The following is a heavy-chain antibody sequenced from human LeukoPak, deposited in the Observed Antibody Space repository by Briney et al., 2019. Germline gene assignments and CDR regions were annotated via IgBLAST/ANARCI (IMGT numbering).Heavy chain of an antibody. D-gene: IGHD3-16*01. CDR3: ATPLMGPYYFDY. Sequence: PGGSLRLSCAASGFTFSSYAMSWVRQAPGKGLEWVSAISGSGGSTYYADSVKGRFTISRDNSKNTLYLQMNSLRAEDTAAYYCATPLMGPYYFDYWGQGTLVTVSS. J-gene: IGHJ4*02. CDR2: ISGSGGST. V-gene: IGHV3-23*01. CDR1: GFTFSSYA.